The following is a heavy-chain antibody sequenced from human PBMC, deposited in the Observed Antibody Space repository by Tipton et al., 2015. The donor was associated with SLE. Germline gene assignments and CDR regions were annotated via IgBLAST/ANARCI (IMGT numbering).Heavy chain of an antibody. J-gene: IGHJ4*02. CDR2: MYNTVSA. CDR3: ARTKLASSEGKFAPGFDY. V-gene: IGHV4-39*07. Sequence: TLSLTCTVSGGSISSSSYYWGWIRQPPGKGLEWIGAMYNTVSADYNPSLKSRVTISLDTSKNQFSLKLNSVTAADTAVYYCARTKLASSEGKFAPGFDYWGQGTLVTVSS. CDR1: GGSISSSSYY. D-gene: IGHD6-6*01.